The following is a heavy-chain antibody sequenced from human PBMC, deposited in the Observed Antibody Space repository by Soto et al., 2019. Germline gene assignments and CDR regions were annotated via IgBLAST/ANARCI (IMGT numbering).Heavy chain of an antibody. CDR3: AHSTKTPNAYYFMDV. V-gene: IGHV2-5*02. J-gene: IGHJ6*03. D-gene: IGHD1-1*01. CDR2: LYWDDDD. CDR1: GFSLSTRGGG. Sequence: QITLKEAGPTLVRPTQTLTLTCTFSGFSLSTRGGGVGWIRQPPGKALEWLALLYWDDDDRYSPSLRTRLTVTKDTSKNQLVLTMTNMDPVDTATYFCAHSTKTPNAYYFMDVWGKGIMVTVSS.